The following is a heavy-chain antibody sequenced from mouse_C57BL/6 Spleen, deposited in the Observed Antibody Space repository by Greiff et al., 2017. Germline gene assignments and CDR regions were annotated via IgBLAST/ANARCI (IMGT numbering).Heavy chain of an antibody. CDR1: GFSLTSYG. V-gene: IGHV2-2*01. CDR2: IWSGGST. CDR3: ARGRRSSCAMDY. Sequence: VKLVESGPGLVRPSQSLSITCTVSGFSLTSYGVHWVRQSPGKGLEWMGVIWSGGSTDYNAAFISRLSISKVNSKSQGFFKMSSLQDDDTAIYYCARGRRSSCAMDYWGQGTTVTVSS. J-gene: IGHJ4*01. D-gene: IGHD3-1*01.